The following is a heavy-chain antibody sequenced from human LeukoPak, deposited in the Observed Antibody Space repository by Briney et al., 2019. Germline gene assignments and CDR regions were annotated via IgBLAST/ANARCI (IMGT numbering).Heavy chain of an antibody. CDR1: GYTFTSYY. CDR3: ARDRGDDILTGTVYYFDY. D-gene: IGHD3-9*01. Sequence: GASVKVSCKASGYTFTSYYMHWVRQAPGQGLEWMGIINPSGGSTSYAQKLQGRVTMTRDTSTSTVYMELSSLRSEDTAVYYCARDRGDDILTGTVYYFDYWGQGTLVTVSS. CDR2: INPSGGST. V-gene: IGHV1-46*01. J-gene: IGHJ4*02.